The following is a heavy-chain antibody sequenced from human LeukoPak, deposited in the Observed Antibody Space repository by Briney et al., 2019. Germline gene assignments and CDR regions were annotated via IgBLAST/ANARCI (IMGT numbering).Heavy chain of an antibody. CDR2: ISWNSGSI. D-gene: IGHD6-19*01. Sequence: GGSLRLSCAASGFIFDDYAMHWVRQAPGKGLEWVSGISWNSGSIGYADSVKGRFTISRDNAKNSLYLQMNSLRAEDTALYYCAKSAVAGSFPFDYWGQGTLVTVSS. CDR1: GFIFDDYA. V-gene: IGHV3-9*01. CDR3: AKSAVAGSFPFDY. J-gene: IGHJ4*02.